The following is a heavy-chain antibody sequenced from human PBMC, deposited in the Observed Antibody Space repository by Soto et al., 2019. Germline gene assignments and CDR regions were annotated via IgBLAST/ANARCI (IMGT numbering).Heavy chain of an antibody. CDR1: GGSISSSSYY. V-gene: IGHV4-39*01. D-gene: IGHD3-22*01. CDR3: ASLPTLDSSGRYPFDY. Sequence: QLQLQESGPGLVKPSETLSLTCTVSGGSISSSSYYWGWIRQPPGKGLEWIGSIYYSGSTYYNPTLKSRVTISVDTSTTQFSLKLSPVTAADTAVYYCASLPTLDSSGRYPFDYWGQGTLVTVSS. J-gene: IGHJ4*02. CDR2: IYYSGST.